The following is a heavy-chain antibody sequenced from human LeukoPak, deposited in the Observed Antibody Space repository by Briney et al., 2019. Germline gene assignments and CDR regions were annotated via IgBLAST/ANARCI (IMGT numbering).Heavy chain of an antibody. V-gene: IGHV1-18*01. CDR1: GYTITSYG. J-gene: IGHJ4*02. D-gene: IGHD1-26*01. Sequence: ASVKVSCTASGYTITSYGITWVRQAPGQGLEWMGWISAYSGNTNYAQKLQGRVTMTTDASTSTAYMELRSLRSDDTAVYYCARYSGSYSGSFLDWGQGALVTVSS. CDR3: ARYSGSYSGSFLD. CDR2: ISAYSGNT.